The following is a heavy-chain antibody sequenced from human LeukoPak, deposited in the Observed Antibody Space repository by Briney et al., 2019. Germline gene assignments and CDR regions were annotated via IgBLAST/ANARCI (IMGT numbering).Heavy chain of an antibody. Sequence: GGSLRLSCAASGFTFSSYGMHWVRQAPGKGLEWVAFIRYDGSNKYYADSVKGRFTVSRDNSKNTLYLQMNSLRAEDTAVYYCANLDDSHYYDSSGYRERGIDYWGQGTLVTVSS. CDR3: ANLDDSHYYDSSGYRERGIDY. D-gene: IGHD3-22*01. V-gene: IGHV3-30*02. CDR2: IRYDGSNK. J-gene: IGHJ4*02. CDR1: GFTFSSYG.